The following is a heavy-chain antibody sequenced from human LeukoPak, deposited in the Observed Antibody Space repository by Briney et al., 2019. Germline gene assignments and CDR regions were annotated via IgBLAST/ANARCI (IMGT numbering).Heavy chain of an antibody. J-gene: IGHJ4*02. V-gene: IGHV1-46*01. Sequence: PMASVKVSCKASGYTFTSYYMHWVRQAPGQGLEWMGIINPSGGSTSYAQKFQGRVTMTRDTSTSTVYMELSSLRSEDTAVYYCARAPVGSYYYDSSGYYGPGDDYWGQGTLVTVSS. CDR2: INPSGGST. CDR1: GYTFTSYY. CDR3: ARAPVGSYYYDSSGYYGPGDDY. D-gene: IGHD3-22*01.